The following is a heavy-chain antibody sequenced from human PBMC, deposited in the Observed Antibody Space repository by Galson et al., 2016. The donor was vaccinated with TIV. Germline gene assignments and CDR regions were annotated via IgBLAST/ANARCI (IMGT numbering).Heavy chain of an antibody. D-gene: IGHD3-10*01. CDR2: IYYSGST. CDR1: GFTFSNAW. V-gene: IGHV4-59*08. Sequence: LRLSCAASGFTFSNAWMSWIRQPPGKGLEWIGHIYYSGSTDFDYSPSLQSLVTFSIDPSKNELSLQLISVTAADTAVYYCARAPYGENWYFGLWGRGTLVTVSS. J-gene: IGHJ2*01. CDR3: ARAPYGENWYFGL.